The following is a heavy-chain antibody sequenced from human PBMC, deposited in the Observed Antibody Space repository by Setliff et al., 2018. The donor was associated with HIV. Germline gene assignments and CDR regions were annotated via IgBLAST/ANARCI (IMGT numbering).Heavy chain of an antibody. J-gene: IGHJ3*02. D-gene: IGHD3-16*01. CDR3: ARGVWAPGLGEGAFDI. V-gene: IGHV4-61*09. CDR1: GGSISSGNYY. CDR2: IYISRNT. Sequence: SETLSLTCTVSGGSISSGNYYWSWMRQPAGKGLEWIGHIYISRNTNHNPSLKSRVTILVDTSKNQFSLNLTSVTAADTAVYFCARGVWAPGLGEGAFDIWGQGTTVTVSS.